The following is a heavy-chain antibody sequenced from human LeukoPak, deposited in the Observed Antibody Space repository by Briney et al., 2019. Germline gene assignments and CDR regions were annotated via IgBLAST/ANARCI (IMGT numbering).Heavy chain of an antibody. CDR3: AKNGVGYCSGGSCYGGLGYYYYYMDV. CDR2: ISWDGGST. D-gene: IGHD2-15*01. Sequence: GGSLRLSCAASGFTFDDYAMHWVRHAPGEGLEWVFLISWDGGSTYYADSVKGRFTISRDNSKNSLYLQMNSLRAEDTALYYCAKNGVGYCSGGSCYGGLGYYYYYMDVWGKGTTVTVSS. CDR1: GFTFDDYA. J-gene: IGHJ6*03. V-gene: IGHV3-43D*03.